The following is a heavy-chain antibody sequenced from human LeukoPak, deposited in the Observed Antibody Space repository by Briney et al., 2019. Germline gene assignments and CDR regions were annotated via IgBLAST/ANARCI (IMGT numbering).Heavy chain of an antibody. CDR1: GFTFSNYW. CDR3: ARDLGQYYDTSDNWFDP. D-gene: IGHD3-22*01. V-gene: IGHV3-7*01. J-gene: IGHJ5*02. CDR2: IKQAGAEI. Sequence: PGGSLRLSCAASGFTFSNYWMTWVRQAPGKGLEWVANIKQAGAEINYLDSVKGRFTISRDNAKNTLNLQMNSLRAEDTAVYYCARDLGQYYDTSDNWFDPWGQGTLVTVSS.